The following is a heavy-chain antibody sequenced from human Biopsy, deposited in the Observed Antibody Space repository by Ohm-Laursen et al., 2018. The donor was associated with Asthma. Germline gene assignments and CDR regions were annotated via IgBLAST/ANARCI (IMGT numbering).Heavy chain of an antibody. V-gene: IGHV4-31*02. J-gene: IGHJ5*01. CDR2: INHSGNT. CDR3: ARDLAGSCTSASCYGFDS. D-gene: IGHD2-2*01. CDR1: GGSINSGAFY. Sequence: QTLSLTCAASGGSINSGAFYWSWVRQHPGKGPEWIGYINHSGNTYYNPSLKSRVFISMETSKNQFSLKLTSVTAADSALYYCARDLAGSCTSASCYGFDSWGQGAQVTVSS.